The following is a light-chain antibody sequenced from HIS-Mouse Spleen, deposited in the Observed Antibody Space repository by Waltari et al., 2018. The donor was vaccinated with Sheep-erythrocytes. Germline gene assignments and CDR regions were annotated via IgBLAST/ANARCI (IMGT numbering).Light chain of an antibody. CDR3: CSYAGSSTPWV. CDR2: DVS. V-gene: IGLV2-11*01. CDR1: SSDGGGYNY. J-gene: IGLJ3*02. Sequence: QSALTQPRSVSGSPGQSVTISCTGTSSDGGGYNYVSWYQQHPGTAPKLLIYDVSKRPSGVPDRFSGSKSGNTASLTISGLQAEDEADYYCCSYAGSSTPWVFGGGTKLTVL.